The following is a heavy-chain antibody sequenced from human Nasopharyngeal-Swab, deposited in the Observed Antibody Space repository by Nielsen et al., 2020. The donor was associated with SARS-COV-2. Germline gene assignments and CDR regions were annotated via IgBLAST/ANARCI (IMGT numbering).Heavy chain of an antibody. D-gene: IGHD1-1*01. CDR2: INPSGGT. V-gene: IGHV4-34*01. J-gene: IGHJ6*02. CDR1: GGAFGGFY. CDR3: ARGRRERAPRYYYYGMDV. Sequence: SQTLSLTCAVYGGAFGGFYWSWIRQSPGEGLEWIGEINPSGGTDYNPSLKSRVSMSVDTSKNQVFLNLRSVTAADTAVYYCARGRRERAPRYYYYGMDVWGQGTTVTVS.